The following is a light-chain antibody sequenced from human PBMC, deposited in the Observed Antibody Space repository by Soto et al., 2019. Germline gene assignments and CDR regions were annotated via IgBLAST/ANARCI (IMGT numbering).Light chain of an antibody. CDR2: DVS. CDR3: SSYTSSSPYVV. Sequence: QSALTQPASVSGSPGQSITISCTGTSSDVGGYNYVSWDQQHPGKAPKLMIYDVSNRPSGVSNRFSGSKSGNTASLTISGLQAEDEADYYCSSYTSSSPYVVFGGGTKLTVL. J-gene: IGLJ2*01. CDR1: SSDVGGYNY. V-gene: IGLV2-14*01.